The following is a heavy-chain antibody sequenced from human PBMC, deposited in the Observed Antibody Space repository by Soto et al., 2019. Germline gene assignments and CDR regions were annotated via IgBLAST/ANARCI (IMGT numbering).Heavy chain of an antibody. D-gene: IGHD1-26*01. V-gene: IGHV3-30-3*01. CDR2: ISYDGSNK. CDR3: ARGGSGSYTGYFDY. J-gene: IGHJ4*02. Sequence: QVQLVESGGGVVQPGRSLRLSCAASGFTFSSYAMHWVRQAPGKGLEWVAVISYDGSNKYYADSVKGRFTISRDNSKNTLYLQMNSLRAEDTAVYYCARGGSGSYTGYFDYWGQGTLVTVSS. CDR1: GFTFSSYA.